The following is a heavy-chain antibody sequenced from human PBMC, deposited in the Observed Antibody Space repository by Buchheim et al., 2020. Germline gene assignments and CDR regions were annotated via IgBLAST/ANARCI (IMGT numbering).Heavy chain of an antibody. V-gene: IGHV4-61*02. CDR2: IYTSGST. CDR3: ASRGYGMDV. CDR1: GGSISSGSYY. D-gene: IGHD3-10*01. J-gene: IGHJ6*02. Sequence: QVQLQESGPGLVKPSQTLSLTCTVSGGSISSGSYYWCWIRQPAGKGLEWIGRIYTSGSTNYNPSLTSRVTISVDTSKNQFSLKLSSVTAADTAVYYCASRGYGMDVWGQGTT.